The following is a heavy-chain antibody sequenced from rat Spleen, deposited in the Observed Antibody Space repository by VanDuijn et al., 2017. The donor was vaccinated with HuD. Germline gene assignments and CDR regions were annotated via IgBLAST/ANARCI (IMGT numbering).Heavy chain of an antibody. CDR3: TREDWVVDA. J-gene: IGHJ4*01. CDR1: GFTFYNYW. CDR2: ITSSGTGA. V-gene: IGHV5-31*01. Sequence: EVQLVESGGGLVQPGRSLKLSCVASGFTFYNYWMTWIRQAPGKGLEWVASITSSGTGAYYVDSVKGRFTISRDNAKITLYLQMISLRSEDTATYYCTREDWVVDAWGQGVSVTVSS. D-gene: IGHD1-6*01.